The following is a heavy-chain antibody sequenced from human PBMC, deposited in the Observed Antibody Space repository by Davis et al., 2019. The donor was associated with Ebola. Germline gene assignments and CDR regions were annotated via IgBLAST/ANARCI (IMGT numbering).Heavy chain of an antibody. CDR1: GYSFTTYG. CDR2: ISAYNGNT. J-gene: IGHJ5*02. CDR3: AKTGYCSSTSCYNYWFDP. D-gene: IGHD2-2*02. Sequence: ASVKVSCKASGYSFTTYGISWVRQAPGQGLEWMGWISAYNGNTNYAQKLQGRVTMTTDTSTSTAYMELRSLRSDDTAVYYCAKTGYCSSTSCYNYWFDPWGQGTLVTVSS. V-gene: IGHV1-18*04.